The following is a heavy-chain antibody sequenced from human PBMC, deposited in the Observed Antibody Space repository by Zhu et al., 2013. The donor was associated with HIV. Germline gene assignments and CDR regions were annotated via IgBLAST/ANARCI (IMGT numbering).Heavy chain of an antibody. D-gene: IGHD3-22*01. J-gene: IGHJ3*02. CDR3: TTTHPNLRITMRLVARAFDI. CDR2: FDPEDGET. Sequence: QVQLVQSGAEVKKPGASVRVSCKVSGYILTELSIHWVRQPPGKGLEWVGGFDPEDGETIHAQKFQGRLTMTDDISTDTAYMDLTSLRSEDTAVYYCTTTHPNLRITMRLVARAFDIWGLRDDGHVSS. V-gene: IGHV1-24*01. CDR1: GYILTELS.